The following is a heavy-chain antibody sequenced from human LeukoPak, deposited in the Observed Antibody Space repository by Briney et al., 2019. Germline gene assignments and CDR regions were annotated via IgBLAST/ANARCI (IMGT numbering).Heavy chain of an antibody. CDR1: GFTFSNSD. Sequence: GGSLRRSCAASGFTFSNSDMNWVHQAPGKGLEWVSGGGWNGSRTHYADSVKGRFTISRDNAMNSLYLQMNSLRAEDTAIYYCARSLPYGTTWYGRSDFWGQGTLVTVSS. V-gene: IGHV3-35*01. CDR2: GGWNGSRT. D-gene: IGHD6-13*01. J-gene: IGHJ4*02. CDR3: ARSLPYGTTWYGRSDF.